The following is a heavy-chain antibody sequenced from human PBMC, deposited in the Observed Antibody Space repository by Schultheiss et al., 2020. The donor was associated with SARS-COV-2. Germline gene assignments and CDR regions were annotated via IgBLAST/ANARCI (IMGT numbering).Heavy chain of an antibody. D-gene: IGHD1-26*01. V-gene: IGHV4-4*02. J-gene: IGHJ6*03. CDR3: ARALSGSYYIYYYYYMDV. Sequence: SETLSLTCAVSGGSISSSNWWSWVRQPPGKGLEWIGSIYYSGSTYYNPSLKSRVTMSVDTSKNQFSLKLSSVTAADTAVYYCARALSGSYYIYYYYYMDVWGKGTTVTVSS. CDR1: GGSISSSNW. CDR2: IYYSGST.